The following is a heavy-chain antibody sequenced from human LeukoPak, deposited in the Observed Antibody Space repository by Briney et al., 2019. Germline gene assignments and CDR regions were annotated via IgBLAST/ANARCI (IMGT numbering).Heavy chain of an antibody. D-gene: IGHD3-22*01. J-gene: IGHJ5*02. V-gene: IGHV4-34*01. Sequence: SETLSLTCAVSGGSFSGYYWTWIRQPPGKGLEWIGEINHSGSANYNPSLMSRVTISLDTSKNQFSLKLSSVTAADTAVYYCARLLNYYDSSLDPWGQGTLVTVSS. CDR1: GGSFSGYY. CDR3: ARLLNYYDSSLDP. CDR2: INHSGSA.